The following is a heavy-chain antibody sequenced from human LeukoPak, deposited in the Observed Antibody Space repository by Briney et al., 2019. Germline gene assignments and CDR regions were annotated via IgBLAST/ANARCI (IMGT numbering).Heavy chain of an antibody. CDR1: GYTFTGYY. Sequence: GASLKVSCTASGYTFTGYYMHLVRLAPGQGLEGRGWINPSSCDTHYAQKIQGRVTMTRDTSISTAYMELSRLSSDDTAVYYCAKNPYEYYFDYWGEGTLVTVSS. D-gene: IGHD5-12*01. J-gene: IGHJ4*02. CDR3: AKNPYEYYFDY. V-gene: IGHV1-2*02. CDR2: INPSSCDT.